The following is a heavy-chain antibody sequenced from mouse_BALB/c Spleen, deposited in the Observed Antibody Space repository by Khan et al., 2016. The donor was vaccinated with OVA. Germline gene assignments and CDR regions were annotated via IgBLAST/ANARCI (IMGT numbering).Heavy chain of an antibody. CDR2: ISYSGST. D-gene: IGHD1-3*01. Sequence: EVQLLETGPGLVKPSQSLSLTCTVTGYSITSDYAWNWIRQFPGNKLEWMGYISYSGSTSYNPSLKSRISITRDTSKNQFFLQLNSVTTEDTATYYWARRGGGSYYYAMDYWGQGTSVTVSS. J-gene: IGHJ4*01. CDR1: GYSITSDYA. CDR3: ARRGGGSYYYAMDY. V-gene: IGHV3-2*02.